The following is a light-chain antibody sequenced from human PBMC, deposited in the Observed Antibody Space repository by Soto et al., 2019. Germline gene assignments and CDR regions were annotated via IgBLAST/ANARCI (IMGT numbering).Light chain of an antibody. CDR3: ASHTTSNTRV. CDR1: SSDVGAYDY. J-gene: IGLJ1*01. Sequence: QSVLTQPASVSGSPGQSSAISCTGTSSDVGAYDYVSWYQQHPDKAPKLIIYEVSHRPAGVSNRFSASKYVNTATLTISGLQTEDEADYYCASHTTSNTRVFGTGTKVTVL. V-gene: IGLV2-14*03. CDR2: EVS.